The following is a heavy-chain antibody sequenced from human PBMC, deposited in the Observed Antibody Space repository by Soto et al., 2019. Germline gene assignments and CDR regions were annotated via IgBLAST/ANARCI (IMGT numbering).Heavy chain of an antibody. Sequence: EVQLVESGGGLVQPGGSLRLSCAASGFTFSDHYMDWVRQAPGKGLEWVGRSRNKANSYSTEYAASVKGRFTIARDESKNSLYLQMNSLKTEDTAVYYCARFSGSYTRGLDDWGQGTLGTVSS. D-gene: IGHD1-26*01. CDR1: GFTFSDHY. CDR2: SRNKANSYST. J-gene: IGHJ4*02. CDR3: ARFSGSYTRGLDD. V-gene: IGHV3-72*01.